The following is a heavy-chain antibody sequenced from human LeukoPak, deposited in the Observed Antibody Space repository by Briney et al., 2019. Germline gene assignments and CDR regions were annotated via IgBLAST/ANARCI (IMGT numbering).Heavy chain of an antibody. D-gene: IGHD3-16*01. V-gene: IGHV1-18*01. J-gene: IGHJ4*02. Sequence: GASVKVSCKASGYTFTSYGISWVRQAPGQGLEWMGWIYSHNGGTHYAQKFQGRVTMTRDTSTSTAYMELSGLRLDDTAVYYCARGAVRFGDYWGQGTLVTVSA. CDR3: ARGAVRFGDY. CDR1: GYTFTSYG. CDR2: IYSHNGGT.